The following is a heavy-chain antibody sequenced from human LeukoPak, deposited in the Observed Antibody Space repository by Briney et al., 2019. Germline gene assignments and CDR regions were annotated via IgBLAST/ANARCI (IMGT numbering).Heavy chain of an antibody. D-gene: IGHD2-8*01. V-gene: IGHV3-48*03. CDR2: ISSSGGTM. J-gene: IGHJ6*02. Sequence: GGSLRLSCAASGFTFSDYEMNWVRQAPGKGLEWVAFISSSGGTMYYADSVRGRFTLSRDSAKSSLYLQMNSLRAEDTAVYYCARTKMSPYYYYGLDVWGQGTTVTVSS. CDR1: GFTFSDYE. CDR3: ARTKMSPYYYYGLDV.